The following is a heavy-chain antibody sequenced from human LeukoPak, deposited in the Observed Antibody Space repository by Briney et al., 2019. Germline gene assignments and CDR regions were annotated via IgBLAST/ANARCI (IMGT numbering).Heavy chain of an antibody. CDR1: GFTFMSYG. CDR3: AKEPSSCWYYFDY. D-gene: IGHD6-13*01. CDR2: IRYDGSNK. J-gene: IGHJ4*02. Sequence: PGGSLRLSCAASGFTFMSYGMRWVRQAPGKGLEWVAFIRYDGSNKYYADSVKGRFTISRDNSKSTLYLQMNSLRAEDTAVYYCAKEPSSCWYYFDYWGQGTLVTVSS. V-gene: IGHV3-30*02.